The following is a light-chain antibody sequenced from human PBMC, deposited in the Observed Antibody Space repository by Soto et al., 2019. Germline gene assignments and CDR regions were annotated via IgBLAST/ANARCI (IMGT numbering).Light chain of an antibody. V-gene: IGLV2-11*01. CDR1: SSDVGGYNY. CDR2: DVS. CDR3: CSYAGSYTFEV. Sequence: QSALTQPRSVSGSPGQSVTISCTGTSSDVGGYNYVSWYQQHPGKAPKLMIYDVSKRPSGVPDRFSGSKSGNTASLTIPGLQAEDEADYYCCSYAGSYTFEVFGTGTKVTVL. J-gene: IGLJ1*01.